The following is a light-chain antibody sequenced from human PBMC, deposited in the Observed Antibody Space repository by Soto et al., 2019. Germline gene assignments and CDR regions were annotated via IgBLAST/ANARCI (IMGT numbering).Light chain of an antibody. CDR2: GAS. V-gene: IGKV3-15*01. J-gene: IGKJ4*01. CDR1: QSISSD. Sequence: EKVMTQSPATLSVSPGERAILSCRASQSISSDLAWYQQKPGQAPRLLMYGASTRATGIPARFGGSGSGTEFTLTISSLQSEDFAVYYCQQFNNWPLTFGGGTKVDIK. CDR3: QQFNNWPLT.